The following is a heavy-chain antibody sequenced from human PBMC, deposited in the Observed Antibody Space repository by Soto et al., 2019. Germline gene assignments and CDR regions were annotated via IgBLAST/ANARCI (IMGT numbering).Heavy chain of an antibody. D-gene: IGHD6-13*01. V-gene: IGHV4-59*08. CDR1: GGSVSSFY. J-gene: IGHJ4*02. Sequence: PSETLSLTCTVSGGSVSSFYWSWIRQPPGKGLEWIGYIYYSGSTNYNPSLKSRVSISQDTSKNQFSLKLSSVAAADTAVYYCARHVAAVDPIGYWGPGTLVTVSS. CDR3: ARHVAAVDPIGY. CDR2: IYYSGST.